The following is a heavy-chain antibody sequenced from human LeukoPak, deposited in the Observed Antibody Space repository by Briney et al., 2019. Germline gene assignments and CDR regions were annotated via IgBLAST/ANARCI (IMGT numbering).Heavy chain of an antibody. D-gene: IGHD6-25*01. Sequence: GGTLRISYAADGFTGNGYWMRWVRQDPGKGLEWVANINQDGSEKYYVDSVKGRFTISRDNAKKSLYLQMNSLRAEDTAVYYCASDGSPFESWGQGTLVTVSS. V-gene: IGHV3-7*01. J-gene: IGHJ4*02. CDR2: INQDGSEK. CDR1: GFTGNGYW. CDR3: ASDGSPFES.